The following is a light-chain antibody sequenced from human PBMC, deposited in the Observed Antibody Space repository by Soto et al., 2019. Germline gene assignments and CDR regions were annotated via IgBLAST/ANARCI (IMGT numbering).Light chain of an antibody. CDR1: QSINSY. J-gene: IGKJ1*01. CDR3: QQTYDTPG. CDR2: AAS. V-gene: IGKV1-39*01. Sequence: DIQMTQSPSSLSASVGDRVSITCRASQSINSYLNWYQQKPGKAPKLLIFAASSLRSGVPSRFSGSGSGTDFTLTISSLQPEDFATYYCQQTYDTPGFGQGTTVEIK.